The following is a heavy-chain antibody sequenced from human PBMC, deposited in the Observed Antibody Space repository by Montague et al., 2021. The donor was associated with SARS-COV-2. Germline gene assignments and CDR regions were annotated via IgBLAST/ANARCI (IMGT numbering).Heavy chain of an antibody. Sequence: SETLSLTCTVSGGSIDSCYWAWIRQPPGRSLEWIGYSNYRGSTNYNPSLETRVTLSVDPSKNQFSLKLSSVTAADTAVYYCAREDRWNWFDPWGQGTLVIVSS. D-gene: IGHD5-24*01. J-gene: IGHJ5*02. V-gene: IGHV4-59*01. CDR1: GGSIDSCY. CDR3: AREDRWNWFDP. CDR2: SNYRGST.